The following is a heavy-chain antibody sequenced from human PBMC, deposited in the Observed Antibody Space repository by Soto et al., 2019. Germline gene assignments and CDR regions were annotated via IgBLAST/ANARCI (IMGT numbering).Heavy chain of an antibody. CDR2: ISGTSGHT. D-gene: IGHD2-8*01. J-gene: IGHJ6*02. V-gene: IGHV3-23*01. Sequence: GGSLRLSCVASGFKFDRYAMSWVRQAPGKGLEWVSSISGTSGHTYYADSVRGRFTISRENSNNTLCLQMSSLRVEDTAVYYCGKDPPVSCSTNGVCPRDDMDVWGQGTTVTVSS. CDR3: GKDPPVSCSTNGVCPRDDMDV. CDR1: GFKFDRYA.